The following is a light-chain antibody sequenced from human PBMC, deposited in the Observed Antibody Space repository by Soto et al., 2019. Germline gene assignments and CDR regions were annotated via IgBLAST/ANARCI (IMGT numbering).Light chain of an antibody. CDR1: QGISSY. J-gene: IGKJ5*01. Sequence: DIQLTQSPSFLSASVGARVPITCRASQGISSYLAWYQQKPGRAPKLLIYDASNLEAGVPSRFRGSGSGTDFTFTISRLQPEDIATYYCQQHENLPTFGQGTRLEIK. CDR3: QQHENLPT. CDR2: DAS. V-gene: IGKV1-33*01.